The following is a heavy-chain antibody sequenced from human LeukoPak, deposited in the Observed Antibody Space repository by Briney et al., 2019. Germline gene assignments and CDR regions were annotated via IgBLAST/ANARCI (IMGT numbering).Heavy chain of an antibody. CDR3: ARGFYYGWGSALPLDL. D-gene: IGHD3-10*01. J-gene: IGHJ5*02. CDR2: INRTSGDI. V-gene: IGHV3-21*06. Sequence: GGSLRLSCAASGFTFSHYSMTWVRQAPGKGLEWVSSINRTSGDIYYADSAKGRFTISRDNTKNSLFLQMNSLRPEDTALYYCARGFYYGWGSALPLDLWGQGTLVSVSS. CDR1: GFTFSHYS.